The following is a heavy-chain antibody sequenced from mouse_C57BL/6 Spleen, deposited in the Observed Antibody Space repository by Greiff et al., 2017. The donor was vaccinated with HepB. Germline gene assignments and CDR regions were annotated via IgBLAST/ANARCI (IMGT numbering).Heavy chain of an antibody. J-gene: IGHJ3*01. V-gene: IGHV1-82*01. CDR1: GYAFSSSW. CDR3: ARGGAWFAY. CDR2: IYPGDGDT. Sequence: QVQLKQSGPELVKPGASVKISCKASGYAFSSSWMNWVKQRPGKGLEWIGRIYPGDGDTNYNGKFKGKATLTADKSSSTAYMQLSSLTSEDSAVYFCARGGAWFAYWGQGTLVTVSA.